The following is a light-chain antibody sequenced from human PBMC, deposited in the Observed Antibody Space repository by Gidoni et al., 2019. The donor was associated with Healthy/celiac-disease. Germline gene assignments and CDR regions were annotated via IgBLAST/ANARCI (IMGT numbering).Light chain of an antibody. CDR3: QQYNSYSELN. CDR1: QSISSW. CDR2: KAS. Sequence: IQMPHSPSTLSASVVDRVTITCRASQSISSWLAWYQQKPGKAPKILIYKASSLESGVPSRFSGSGSGTEFNLTIRSLQHDDCATYYCQQYNSYSELNLXGXTKVEIK. J-gene: IGKJ4*01. V-gene: IGKV1-5*03.